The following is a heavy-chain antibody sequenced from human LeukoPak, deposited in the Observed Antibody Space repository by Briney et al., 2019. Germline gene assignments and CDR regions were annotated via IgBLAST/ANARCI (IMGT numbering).Heavy chain of an antibody. CDR2: ISRSSDYI. J-gene: IGHJ3*02. Sequence: PGGSLRLSCAASGFTFSDYTMNWVRQAPGKGLEWVSSISRSSDYIYYADSVKGRFTISRDNAKNSLYLQMNSLRAEDTAVYYCAKDCVGWLCPDAFDIWGQGTMVTVSS. D-gene: IGHD3-3*01. V-gene: IGHV3-21*04. CDR1: GFTFSDYT. CDR3: AKDCVGWLCPDAFDI.